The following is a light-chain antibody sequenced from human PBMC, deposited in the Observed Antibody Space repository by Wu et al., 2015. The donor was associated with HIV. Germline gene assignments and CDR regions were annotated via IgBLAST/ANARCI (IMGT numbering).Light chain of an antibody. J-gene: IGKJ2*03. Sequence: EIVLTQSPGTLSLSPGGRATLSCRASQSVTSTNLAWYQQKPGQAPRLLIFGASSRATGIPDRFSGSGSGTDFTLTITRLEPEDFAVYYCQQYGRSYSFGQGTKLEIK. CDR3: QQYGRSYS. CDR1: QSVTSTN. V-gene: IGKV3-20*01. CDR2: GAS.